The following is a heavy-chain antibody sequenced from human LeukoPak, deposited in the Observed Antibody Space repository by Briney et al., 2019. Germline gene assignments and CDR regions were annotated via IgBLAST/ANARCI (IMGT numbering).Heavy chain of an antibody. CDR1: GFTFSSYA. V-gene: IGHV3-30*04. J-gene: IGHJ6*02. CDR3: ARDRSSTRMDV. Sequence: TGGSLRLSCAASGFTFSSYAMHWVRQAPGKGLEWVAVISYDGSNKYYADSVKGRFTISRDNSKNTLYLQMNSLRAEDTAVYYCARDRSSTRMDVWGQGTTVTVSS. D-gene: IGHD2-2*01. CDR2: ISYDGSNK.